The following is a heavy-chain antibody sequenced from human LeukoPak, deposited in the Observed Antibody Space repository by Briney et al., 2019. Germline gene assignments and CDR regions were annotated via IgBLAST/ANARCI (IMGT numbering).Heavy chain of an antibody. J-gene: IGHJ4*02. D-gene: IGHD5-18*01. Sequence: SETLSLTCTVSGGSISSYYWSWIRQPPGKALDWIGYFYYSGSTNYNPSLNSRVTISVDTSKNQSSRRLSSVTAADAAVYYCTCGDNYGRVDYWGQGTLVTVAS. V-gene: IGHV4-59*01. CDR2: FYYSGST. CDR3: TCGDNYGRVDY. CDR1: GGSISSYY.